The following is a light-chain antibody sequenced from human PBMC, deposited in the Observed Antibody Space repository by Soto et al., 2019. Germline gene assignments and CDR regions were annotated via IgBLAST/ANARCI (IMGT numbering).Light chain of an antibody. CDR1: SSNIGAVYD. J-gene: IGLJ3*02. CDR2: GNS. V-gene: IGLV1-40*01. Sequence: QLVLTQPPSVSGAPGQRVTISCTGSSSNIGAVYDVHWYQQLPGTAPKLLIYGNSNRPSGVPDRFSASKSGTSASLAITGLRAEDEADYYCQSYDSSLSGWVFGGGTKLTVL. CDR3: QSYDSSLSGWV.